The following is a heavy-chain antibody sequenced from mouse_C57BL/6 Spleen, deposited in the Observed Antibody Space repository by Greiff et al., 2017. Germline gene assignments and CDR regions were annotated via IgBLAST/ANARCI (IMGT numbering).Heavy chain of an antibody. D-gene: IGHD4-1*01. J-gene: IGHJ4*01. CDR3: ACWAPYAMDY. V-gene: IGHV1-82*01. CDR2: IYPGDGDT. Sequence: VHLVESGPELVKPGASVKISCKASGYAFSSSWMNWVKQRPGKGLEWIGRIYPGDGDTNYNGKFKGKATLTAVKSSSTAYMQLSSLTSEDSAVYFCACWAPYAMDYWGQGTSVTVSS. CDR1: GYAFSSSW.